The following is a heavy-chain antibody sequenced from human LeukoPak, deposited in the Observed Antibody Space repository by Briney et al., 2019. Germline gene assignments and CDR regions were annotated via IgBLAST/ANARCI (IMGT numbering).Heavy chain of an antibody. Sequence: WETLSLTCTVSGGSISSSSYYWGWIRQPPGKGLEWIGSISYNGRTFYSPSLKSRVSISVDTSKNQFSLHMSSVTAADTAVYYCARRVIAGKAFDIWGQGTMVTVSS. V-gene: IGHV4-39*01. CDR3: ARRVIAGKAFDI. CDR2: ISYNGRT. J-gene: IGHJ3*02. CDR1: GGSISSSSYY. D-gene: IGHD2-21*01.